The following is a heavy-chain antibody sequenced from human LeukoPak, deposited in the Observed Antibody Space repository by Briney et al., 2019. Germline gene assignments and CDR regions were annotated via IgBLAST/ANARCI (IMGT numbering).Heavy chain of an antibody. CDR2: INPNGGGA. J-gene: IGHJ6*03. Sequence: AAVKGSCYASGYTFTGYYMHWGRQAPGQGREWRGWINPNGGGANYAQKFQGRVTMTRATSISTAYMELSRLRSDDTAVYYCASAYSSGWQDYYYMDVWGKGTTVTISS. CDR1: GYTFTGYY. CDR3: ASAYSSGWQDYYYMDV. D-gene: IGHD6-19*01. V-gene: IGHV1-2*02.